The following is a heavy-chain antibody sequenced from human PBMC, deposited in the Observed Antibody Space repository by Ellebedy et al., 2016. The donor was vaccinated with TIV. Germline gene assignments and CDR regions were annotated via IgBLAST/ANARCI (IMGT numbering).Heavy chain of an antibody. V-gene: IGHV4-59*08. CDR2: IYYSVTT. D-gene: IGHD4/OR15-4a*01. J-gene: IGHJ4*02. Sequence: SETLSLTXTVSGDSISSYYWSWIRQPPGKGLEWIGYIYYSVTTNYNPSLKSRVTISVDTSKKQFSLRLSSVTAADTSVYYCAAHRGRDDYGDIVWGQGTLVTVSS. CDR1: GDSISSYY. CDR3: AAHRGRDDYGDIV.